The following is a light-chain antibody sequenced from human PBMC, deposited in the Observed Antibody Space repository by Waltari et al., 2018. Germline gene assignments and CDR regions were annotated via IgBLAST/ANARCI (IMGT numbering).Light chain of an antibody. CDR1: QCVSSY. J-gene: IGKJ4*01. V-gene: IGKV3-11*02. Sequence: SCRASQCVSSYLAWYQQKSGQAPRLPIYDASNRATGIPARFSGGGSGRDFTLTISSLEPEDFAVYYCQQRSDWLLTFGGGTKVEIK. CDR3: QQRSDWLLT. CDR2: DAS.